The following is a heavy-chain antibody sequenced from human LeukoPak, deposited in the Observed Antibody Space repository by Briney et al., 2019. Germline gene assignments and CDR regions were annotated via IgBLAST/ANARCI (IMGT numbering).Heavy chain of an antibody. J-gene: IGHJ3*02. CDR2: IIPIFGTA. V-gene: IGHV1-69*05. Sequence: SVKVSCKASGGTFSSSAISWVRQAPGQGLEWMGGIIPIFGTANYAQKFQGRVTITTDESTSTAYMELSSLRSEDTAVYYCAREGPRLTGYYTLGSGAFDIWGQGTMVTVSS. CDR1: GGTFSSSA. CDR3: AREGPRLTGYYTLGSGAFDI. D-gene: IGHD3-9*01.